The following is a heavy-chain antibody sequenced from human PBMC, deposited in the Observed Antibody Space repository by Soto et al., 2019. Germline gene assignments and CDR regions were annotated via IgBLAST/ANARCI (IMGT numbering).Heavy chain of an antibody. Sequence: PSETLSLTCPVSGGAISSYYWSWIRQPAGKGLAWIGSIYTSGSTNYNPSRRSRVTMSVDTSKNQFSLKLSSVTAADTAVYYCARELPPRQGRNMDVWGQGTTVTVSS. CDR2: IYTSGST. CDR3: ARELPPRQGRNMDV. J-gene: IGHJ6*02. V-gene: IGHV4-4*07. D-gene: IGHD3-10*01. CDR1: GGAISSYY.